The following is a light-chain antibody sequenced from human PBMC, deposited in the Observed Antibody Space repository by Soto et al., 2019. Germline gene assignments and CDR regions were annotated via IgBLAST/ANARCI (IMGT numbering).Light chain of an antibody. V-gene: IGKV3-11*01. J-gene: IGKJ2*01. CDR1: QSVGSS. CDR3: QQRSIWPIT. CDR2: DAF. Sequence: EIMLTQSPATLSLSPGGRATLSCRASQSVGSSLAWYQQKIGQAPRLLIYDAFNRATGVPARFTGRGFGTDFPLTISSLEPEDFAVYYCQQRSIWPITFGQGTKLDIK.